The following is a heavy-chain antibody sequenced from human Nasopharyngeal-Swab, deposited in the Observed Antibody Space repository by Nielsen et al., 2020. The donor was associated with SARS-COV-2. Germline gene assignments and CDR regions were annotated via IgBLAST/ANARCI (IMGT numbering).Heavy chain of an antibody. V-gene: IGHV4-59*08. Sequence: RQAPGKGLEWIGHIYYTGITNCNPSLKSRVTISVDTSKNQFSLRLTSVTAADTAVYYCARRIADYMDVWGKGTTVTVSS. CDR3: ARRIADYMDV. J-gene: IGHJ6*03. CDR2: IYYTGIT. D-gene: IGHD2-21*01.